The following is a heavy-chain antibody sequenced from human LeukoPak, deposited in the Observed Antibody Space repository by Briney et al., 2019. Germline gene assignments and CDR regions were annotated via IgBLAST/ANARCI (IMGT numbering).Heavy chain of an antibody. V-gene: IGHV3-30*04. CDR1: GFTFSSYA. D-gene: IGHD3-10*01. CDR2: ISYDGSNK. CDR3: ARSYYGSGSYYPQHLDY. Sequence: GRSLRLSCAASGFTFSSYAMYWVRQAPGKGLEWVAVISYDGSNKYYADSVKGRFTISRDNSKNTLYLQMNSLRAEDTAVYYCARSYYGSGSYYPQHLDYWGQGTLVTVSS. J-gene: IGHJ4*02.